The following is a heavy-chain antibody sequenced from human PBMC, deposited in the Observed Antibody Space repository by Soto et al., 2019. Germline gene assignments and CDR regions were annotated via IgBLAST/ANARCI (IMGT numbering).Heavy chain of an antibody. V-gene: IGHV3-33*01. CDR3: ARGWSYDPYFDL. D-gene: IGHD3-10*01. CDR1: GFTFGSYV. CDR2: IWYDGSQK. Sequence: PGGSLRLSCAASGFTFGSYVIHWVRQAPGKGLEWVALIWYDGSQKYYADSVKGRFTISRDNSKNTLSLQMDSLRAEDTALYYCARGWSYDPYFDLWGQGTLVTVSS. J-gene: IGHJ4*02.